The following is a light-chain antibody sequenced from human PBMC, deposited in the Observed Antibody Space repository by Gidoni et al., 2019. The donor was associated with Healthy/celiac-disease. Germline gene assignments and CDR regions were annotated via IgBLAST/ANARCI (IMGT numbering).Light chain of an antibody. J-gene: IGKJ1*01. CDR1: QSISSW. CDR2: KAS. V-gene: IGKV1-5*03. CDR3: QQYNSYPWT. Sequence: DIQMTQSHSTLSASVGDRVTITCRASQSISSWLAWYQQKPGKAPKLLIYKASSLESGVPSRFSGSGSVTEFTLTISSLQPDDFATYYCQQYNSYPWTVGQXTKVEIK.